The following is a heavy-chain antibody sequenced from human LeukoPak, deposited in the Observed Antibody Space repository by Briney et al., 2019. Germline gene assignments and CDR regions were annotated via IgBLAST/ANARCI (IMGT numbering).Heavy chain of an antibody. J-gene: IGHJ5*02. CDR1: GGSFSGYY. CDR3: ARLWFGDFNWFDP. CDR2: INHSGST. D-gene: IGHD3-10*01. Sequence: SETLSLTCAVYGGSFSGYYWSWIRQPPGKGLEWIGEINHSGSTNYNPSLESRVTISVDTSKNQFSLKLSSVTAADTAVYYCARLWFGDFNWFDPWGQGTLVTVSS. V-gene: IGHV4-34*01.